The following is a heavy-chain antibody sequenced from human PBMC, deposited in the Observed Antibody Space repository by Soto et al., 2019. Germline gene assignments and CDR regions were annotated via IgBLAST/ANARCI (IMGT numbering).Heavy chain of an antibody. V-gene: IGHV4-34*01. CDR3: ARGHEYVTMVRGVIRWFDP. CDR1: GGSFSGYY. J-gene: IGHJ5*02. CDR2: INHSGST. D-gene: IGHD3-10*01. Sequence: SETLSLTCAVYGGSFSGYYWSWIRQPPGKGLEWIGEINHSGSTNYNPSLKSRVTISVDTSKNQFSLKLSSVTAADTAVYYCARGHEYVTMVRGVIRWFDPWGQGTLVTVSS.